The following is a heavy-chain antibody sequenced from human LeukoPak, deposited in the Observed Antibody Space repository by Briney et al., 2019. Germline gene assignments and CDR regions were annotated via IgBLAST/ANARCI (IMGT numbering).Heavy chain of an antibody. CDR1: GGSINSYY. V-gene: IGHV4-59*01. CDR3: ARGVTGGWYGDFQH. D-gene: IGHD6-19*01. Sequence: SETLSLTCTVSGGSINSYYWSWIRQPPGKGLEWIGYIYYSGSTNYNPSLKSRVTMSVDTSKNQFSLKLSSVTAADTAVYYCARGVTGGWYGDFQHWGQGTLVTVSS. J-gene: IGHJ1*01. CDR2: IYYSGST.